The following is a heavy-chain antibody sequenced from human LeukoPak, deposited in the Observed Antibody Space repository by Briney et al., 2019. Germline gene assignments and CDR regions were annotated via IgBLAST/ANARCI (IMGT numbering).Heavy chain of an antibody. D-gene: IGHD2-2*02. CDR1: GFTFSSYS. Sequence: GGSLRLSCAASGFTFSSYSMNWVRQAPGKGLEWVSSISNIRSYIYYADSLKGRFTISGDNAKNSLYLQMNSLRAEDTAVDSSARDPVPAAISPNWFDPWGQGTLVTVSS. CDR2: ISNIRSYI. CDR3: ARDPVPAAISPNWFDP. V-gene: IGHV3-21*01. J-gene: IGHJ5*02.